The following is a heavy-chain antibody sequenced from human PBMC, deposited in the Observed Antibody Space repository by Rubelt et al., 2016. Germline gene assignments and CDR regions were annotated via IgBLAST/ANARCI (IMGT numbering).Heavy chain of an antibody. Sequence: GGSLRLSCAASGFTVSSNYMSWVRQAPGKGLEWVSVIYSGGSTYYADSVKGRFTISRDNSKNTLYLQMNSLRAEDTAVYYCARGSRSLDFDYWGQGTLVTVSS. CDR2: IYSGGST. V-gene: IGHV3-66*01. D-gene: IGHD2-2*01. J-gene: IGHJ4*02. CDR1: GFTVSSNY. CDR3: ARGSRSLDFDY.